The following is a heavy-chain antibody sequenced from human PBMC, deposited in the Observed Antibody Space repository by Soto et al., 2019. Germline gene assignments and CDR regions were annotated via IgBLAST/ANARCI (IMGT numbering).Heavy chain of an antibody. D-gene: IGHD6-19*01. J-gene: IGHJ4*02. Sequence: EASVKVSCKASGGTFSSYAISWVRQAPGQGLEWMGGIIPIFGTANYAQKFQGRVTITADESTSTAYMELSSLRSEDTAVYYCASSVQWLVSPFDYWGQGTLVTVSS. CDR2: IIPIFGTA. V-gene: IGHV1-69*13. CDR1: GGTFSSYA. CDR3: ASSVQWLVSPFDY.